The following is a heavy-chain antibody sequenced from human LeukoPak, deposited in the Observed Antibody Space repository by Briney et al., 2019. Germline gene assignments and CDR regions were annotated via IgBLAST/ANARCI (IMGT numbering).Heavy chain of an antibody. CDR2: ISSSSSTI. CDR1: GFTFSNYA. CDR3: ARDYRIAAAGADC. D-gene: IGHD6-13*01. Sequence: GKSLRLSCAASGFTFSNYAVHWVRQAPGKGLEWVSYISSSSSTIYYADSVKGRFTISRDNAKNSLYLQMNSLRDEDTAVYYCARDYRIAAAGADCWGQGTLVTVSS. V-gene: IGHV3-48*02. J-gene: IGHJ4*02.